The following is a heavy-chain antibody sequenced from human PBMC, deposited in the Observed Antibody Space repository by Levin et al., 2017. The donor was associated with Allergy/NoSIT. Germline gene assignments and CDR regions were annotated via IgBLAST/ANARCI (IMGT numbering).Heavy chain of an antibody. J-gene: IGHJ4*02. D-gene: IGHD1-26*01. CDR2: ISGSGDGT. CDR1: GFTFSSYA. V-gene: IGHV3-23*01. CDR3: AKEGMSGSYYSARYFDY. Sequence: GESLKISCAASGFTFSSYAMSWVRQAPGKGLEWVSTISGSGDGTNYAASVQGPVTISRDNSKNTLYLQMNSLRAEDTAVFYCAKEGMSGSYYSARYFDYWGQGTLVTVSS.